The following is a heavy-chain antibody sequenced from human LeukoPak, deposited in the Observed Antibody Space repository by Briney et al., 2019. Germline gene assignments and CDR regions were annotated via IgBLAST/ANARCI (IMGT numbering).Heavy chain of an antibody. Sequence: PGGSLRLSCAASGFTFSSYAMSWVRQAPGKGLEWVSAISGSGGSTYYADSAKGRFTISRDNSKNTLYLQMNSLRAEDTAVYYCAKEPPTSLEYSSSSLSDYWGQGTLVTVSS. J-gene: IGHJ4*02. D-gene: IGHD6-6*01. V-gene: IGHV3-23*01. CDR1: GFTFSSYA. CDR2: ISGSGGST. CDR3: AKEPPTSLEYSSSSLSDY.